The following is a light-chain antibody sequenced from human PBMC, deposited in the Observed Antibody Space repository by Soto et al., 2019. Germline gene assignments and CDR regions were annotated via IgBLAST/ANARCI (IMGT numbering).Light chain of an antibody. CDR3: QQSYSMFWT. Sequence: DIQMTQSPSSLSASVGDRVTITCRTSQSISSYLNWYQQKPGKAPRLLIYAASSLQSGVPSRFSGSGSGTDFTLTISSLQPEDFATYYCQQSYSMFWTFGQGTKVDSK. V-gene: IGKV1-39*01. CDR2: AAS. J-gene: IGKJ1*01. CDR1: QSISSY.